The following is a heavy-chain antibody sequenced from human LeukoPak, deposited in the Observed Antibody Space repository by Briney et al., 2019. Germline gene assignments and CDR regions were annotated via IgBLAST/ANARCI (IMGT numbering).Heavy chain of an antibody. CDR3: AKDPGSNSYGSFDN. CDR2: ISGSGAST. V-gene: IGHV3-23*01. J-gene: IGHJ4*02. D-gene: IGHD5-18*01. CDR1: GFTFNTYT. Sequence: WGSLRLTCAASGFTFNTYTMSWVRQAPGKGLEWVSSISGSGASTYYADSVKGRFTISRDSSKNTLHLQMNSLRAEDTAIYYCAKDPGSNSYGSFDNWGQGTLVTVSS.